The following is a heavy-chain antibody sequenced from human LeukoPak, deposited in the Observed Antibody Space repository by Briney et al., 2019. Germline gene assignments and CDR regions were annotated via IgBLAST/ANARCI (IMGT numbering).Heavy chain of an antibody. J-gene: IGHJ4*02. V-gene: IGHV4-34*01. CDR3: ARGTGYSSSSGSHFDY. CDR1: GGSFSGYY. CDR2: INHSGST. D-gene: IGHD6-6*01. Sequence: SETLSLTWAVYGGSFSGYYWSWIRQPPGKGLEWIGEINHSGSTNYNPSLKSRVTISVDTSKNQFSLKLSSVTAADTAVYYCARGTGYSSSSGSHFDYWGQGTLVTVSS.